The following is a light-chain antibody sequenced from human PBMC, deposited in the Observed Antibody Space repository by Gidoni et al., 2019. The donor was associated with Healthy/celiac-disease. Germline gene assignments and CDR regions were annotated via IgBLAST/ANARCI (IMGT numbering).Light chain of an antibody. CDR2: GKN. Sequence: SSELTQAPAVSVALGQTVRITCQGDSLRSYYASWYQQKPGQAPVLVIYGKNNRPSGIPDRFSGSSSGNTASLTITGAQAEDEADYYCNSRDSSGNLLVFGGGTKLTVL. CDR1: SLRSYY. J-gene: IGLJ3*02. CDR3: NSRDSSGNLLV. V-gene: IGLV3-19*01.